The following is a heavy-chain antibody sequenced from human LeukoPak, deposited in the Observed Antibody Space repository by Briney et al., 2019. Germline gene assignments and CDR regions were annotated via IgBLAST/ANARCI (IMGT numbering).Heavy chain of an antibody. Sequence: SETLSLTFTVSGGSISSGGYYWSWIRQPPGKGLEWIGYIYHSGSTYYNPSLKSRVTISVDRSKNQISLKLSSLTAADTAVYFCARDSTSDSSWYFDYWGQGILVTVSS. CDR1: GGSISSGGYY. J-gene: IGHJ4*02. CDR3: ARDSTSDSSWYFDY. V-gene: IGHV4-30-2*01. CDR2: IYHSGST. D-gene: IGHD6-13*01.